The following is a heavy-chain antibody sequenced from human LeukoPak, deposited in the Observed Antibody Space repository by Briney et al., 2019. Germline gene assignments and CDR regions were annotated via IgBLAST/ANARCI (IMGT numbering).Heavy chain of an antibody. J-gene: IGHJ4*02. CDR3: ARDTVTSDN. D-gene: IGHD4-17*01. CDR2: ISGSGGST. CDR1: GFIFSTYG. V-gene: IGHV3-23*01. Sequence: GGSLRLSCAASGFIFSTYGMSWVRQAPGKGLEWVSAISGSGGSTYYGDSVKGRCTISRDNSKNTLYLQMNSLRAEDTAVYYCARDTVTSDNWGQGTLVTVSS.